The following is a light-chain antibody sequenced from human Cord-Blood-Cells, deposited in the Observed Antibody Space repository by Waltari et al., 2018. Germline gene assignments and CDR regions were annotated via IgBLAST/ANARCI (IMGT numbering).Light chain of an antibody. CDR2: RNN. Sequence: QSVLTQPPSASGTPGQRVPLSCSGSSSNIGSNTVNWYQQLPGTAPKRLIYRNNQRPSGVPDRFSGSKSGTSASLAISGLQAEDEADYYCAAWDDSLNGPVFGGGTKLTVL. CDR1: SSNIGSNT. J-gene: IGLJ2*01. CDR3: AAWDDSLNGPV. V-gene: IGLV1-44*01.